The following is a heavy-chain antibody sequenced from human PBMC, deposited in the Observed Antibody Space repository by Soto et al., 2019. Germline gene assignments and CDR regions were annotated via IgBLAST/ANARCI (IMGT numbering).Heavy chain of an antibody. V-gene: IGHV3-21*01. CDR2: SSSSDTYK. Sequence: EVQLVESGGGPVKPGGSLRLSCAVSGFTLSSYSMNWVRQAPGKGLEWVSSSSSSDTYKYYADSVKGRFTISRDNARNSLYLQMNSLRAEETAVYYCARDGSGSYYANLDFWGQGTLVTVSS. CDR3: ARDGSGSYYANLDF. CDR1: GFTLSSYS. J-gene: IGHJ4*02. D-gene: IGHD3-10*01.